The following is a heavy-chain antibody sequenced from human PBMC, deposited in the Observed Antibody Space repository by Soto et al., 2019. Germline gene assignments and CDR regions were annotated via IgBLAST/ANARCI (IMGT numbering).Heavy chain of an antibody. CDR2: IYSGGST. D-gene: IGHD6-19*01. Sequence: EVPLVESGGGLVQPGGSLRLSCAASGFTVSSNYMSWVRQAPGKGLEWVSVIYSGGSTYYADSVKGRFTISRHNSKNTLYLQMNSLRAEDTAVYYCARDQGYSSGPMPTYGMDVWGQGTTVTVSS. V-gene: IGHV3-53*04. CDR3: ARDQGYSSGPMPTYGMDV. CDR1: GFTVSSNY. J-gene: IGHJ6*02.